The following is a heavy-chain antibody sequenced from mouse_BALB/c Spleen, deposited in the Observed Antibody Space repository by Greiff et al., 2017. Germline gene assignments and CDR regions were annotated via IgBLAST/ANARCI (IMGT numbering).Heavy chain of an antibody. CDR3: ARHPGNWYFDV. CDR1: GFTFSSYT. CDR2: ISNGGGST. J-gene: IGHJ1*01. Sequence: EVQVVESGGGLVQPGGSLKLSCAASGFTFSSYTMSWVRQTPEKRLEWVAYISNGGGSTYYPDTVKGRFTISRDNAKNTLYLQMSSLKSEDTAMYYCARHPGNWYFDVWGAGTTVTVSS. V-gene: IGHV5-12-2*01.